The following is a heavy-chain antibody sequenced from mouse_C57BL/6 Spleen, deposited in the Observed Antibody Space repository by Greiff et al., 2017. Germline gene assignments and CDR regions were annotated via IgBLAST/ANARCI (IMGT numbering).Heavy chain of an antibody. V-gene: IGHV1-81*01. CDR3: ARSHYDYGGPGPLMDY. J-gene: IGHJ4*01. D-gene: IGHD2-4*01. Sequence: VQLQQSGAELARPGASVKLSCKASGYTFTSYGISWVKQRTGQGLEWIGEIYPRSGNTYYNEKFKGKATLTADKSSSTAYMELRSQTTEVTAVYFCARSHYDYGGPGPLMDYGGQGTSVTVSS. CDR2: IYPRSGNT. CDR1: GYTFTSYG.